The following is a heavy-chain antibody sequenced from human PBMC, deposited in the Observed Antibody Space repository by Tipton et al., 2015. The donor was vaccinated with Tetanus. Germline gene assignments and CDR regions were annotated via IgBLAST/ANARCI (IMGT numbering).Heavy chain of an antibody. J-gene: IGHJ4*02. V-gene: IGHV3-23*01. CDR2: ISGSGDRI. D-gene: IGHD6-19*01. CDR3: VRDGGSSGWLAY. Sequence: GSLRLSCAASGMTLSYFAMSWVRQAPGKGLEWVSGISGSGDRIFYADSVKGRFTISRDNAKNTLYLQMNSLRAEDTAVYYCVRDGGSSGWLAYWGQGTLVTVSS. CDR1: GMTLSYFA.